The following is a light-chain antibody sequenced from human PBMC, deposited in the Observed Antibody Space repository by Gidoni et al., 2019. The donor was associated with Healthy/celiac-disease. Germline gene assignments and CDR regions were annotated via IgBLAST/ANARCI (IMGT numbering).Light chain of an antibody. CDR2: DAS. J-gene: IGKJ2*01. CDR1: QSSSSY. CDR3: QQSYSTPYT. V-gene: IGKV1-39*01. Sequence: DIQITQSPSSLSASVGDRVTITCRASQSSSSYLNWYQQKPGKATKLLIYDASRLQRGVPSRVSGSGSGTDFTLTTSSLLPEDFATYDCQQSYSTPYTFGHGTKLEIK.